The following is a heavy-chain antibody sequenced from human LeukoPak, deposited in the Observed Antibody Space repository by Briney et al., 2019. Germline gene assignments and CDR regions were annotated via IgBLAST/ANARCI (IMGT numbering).Heavy chain of an antibody. CDR3: ARGGSYPTSNDY. V-gene: IGHV4-34*01. CDR2: INRSGTT. CDR1: GGPFNGYY. D-gene: IGHD1-26*01. J-gene: IGHJ4*02. Sequence: SETLSLTCTIYGGPFNGYYWSWIRQPPGKGLGWIGEINRSGTTNYNPSLESRVTISVDTSKNQFSLKLSSMTAADTAVYYCARGGSYPTSNDYWGQGTLVTVSS.